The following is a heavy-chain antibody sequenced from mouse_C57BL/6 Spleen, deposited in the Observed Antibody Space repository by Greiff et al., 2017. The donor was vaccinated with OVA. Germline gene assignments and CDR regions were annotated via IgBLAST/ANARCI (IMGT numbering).Heavy chain of an antibody. D-gene: IGHD2-1*01. V-gene: IGHV1-18*01. CDR3: ARSLWYEYFDV. Sequence: EVQLQQSGPELVKPGASVKIPCKASGYTFTDYNMDWVKQSHGKSLEWIGDINPNNGGTIYNQKFKGKATLTVDKSSSTAYMELRSLTSEDTAVYYCARSLWYEYFDVWGTGTTVTVSS. J-gene: IGHJ1*03. CDR1: GYTFTDYN. CDR2: INPNNGGT.